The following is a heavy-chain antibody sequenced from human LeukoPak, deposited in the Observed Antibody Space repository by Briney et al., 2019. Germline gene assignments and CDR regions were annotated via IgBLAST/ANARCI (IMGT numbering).Heavy chain of an antibody. CDR3: AREGFHSGSYSNY. Sequence: ASVKVSRKASGYTFTGYYMHWVRQAPGQGLEWMGWINPNSGGTNYAQKFQGRVTMTTGTSTSTAYMELRSLRSDDTAVYYCAREGFHSGSYSNYWGQGTLVTVSS. D-gene: IGHD1-26*01. V-gene: IGHV1-2*02. J-gene: IGHJ4*02. CDR1: GYTFTGYY. CDR2: INPNSGGT.